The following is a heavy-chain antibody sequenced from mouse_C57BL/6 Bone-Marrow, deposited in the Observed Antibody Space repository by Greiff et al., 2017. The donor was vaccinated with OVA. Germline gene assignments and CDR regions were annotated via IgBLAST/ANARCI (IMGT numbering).Heavy chain of an antibody. V-gene: IGHV1-18*01. CDR3: ARTGVYDGPKGYFDY. CDR2: INPNNGGT. D-gene: IGHD2-3*01. Sequence: EVKLQESGPELVKPGASVKIPCKASGYTFTDYNMDWVKQSHGKSLEWIGDINPNNGGTIYNQKFKGKATLTVDKSSSTAYMELRSLTSEDTAVYYCARTGVYDGPKGYFDYWGQGTTLTVSS. CDR1: GYTFTDYN. J-gene: IGHJ2*01.